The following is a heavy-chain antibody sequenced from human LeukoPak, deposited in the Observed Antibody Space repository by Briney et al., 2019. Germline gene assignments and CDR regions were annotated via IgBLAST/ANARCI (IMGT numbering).Heavy chain of an antibody. CDR2: IYHSGST. V-gene: IGHV4-30-2*01. CDR3: AREFSITIDY. CDR1: GGSISSGGYY. D-gene: IGHD5-12*01. Sequence: SETLSLTCTVSGGSISSGGYYWSWIRQPPGKGLEWIGYIYHSGSTYYNPSLKSRVTISVDRSKNQFSLKLSSVTAADTAVYYCAREFSITIDYWGQGTLVTVSS. J-gene: IGHJ4*02.